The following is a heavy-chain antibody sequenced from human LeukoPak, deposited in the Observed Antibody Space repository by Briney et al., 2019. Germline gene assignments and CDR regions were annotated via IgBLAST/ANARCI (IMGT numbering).Heavy chain of an antibody. D-gene: IGHD5-12*01. V-gene: IGHV1-69*04. CDR3: ARAPRGYSGYDTPKGFDY. J-gene: IGHJ4*02. CDR1: GGTFSSYA. Sequence: ASVKVSCKASGGTFSSYAISWVRQAPGQGLEWMGRIIPILGIANYAQKFQGRVTITADKSTSTAYMELSSLRSEDTAVYYCARAPRGYSGYDTPKGFDYWGQGTLVTVSS. CDR2: IIPILGIA.